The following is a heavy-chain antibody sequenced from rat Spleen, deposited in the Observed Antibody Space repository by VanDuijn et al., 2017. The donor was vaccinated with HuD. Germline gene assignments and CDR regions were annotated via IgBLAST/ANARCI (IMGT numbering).Heavy chain of an antibody. D-gene: IGHD1-2*01. Sequence: QVQLKESGPGLVQPSQTLSLTCTVSGFSLISYSVHWVRQPPGKGLEWMGGLWGNGDTNYNSALKSRLSISRDTSKSQVYLKMNSLQTEDTATYYCARGDYSSPRGGYWGQGVTVTVSS. CDR1: GFSLISYS. CDR3: ARGDYSSPRGGY. J-gene: IGHJ2*01. V-gene: IGHV2-13*01. CDR2: LWGNGDT.